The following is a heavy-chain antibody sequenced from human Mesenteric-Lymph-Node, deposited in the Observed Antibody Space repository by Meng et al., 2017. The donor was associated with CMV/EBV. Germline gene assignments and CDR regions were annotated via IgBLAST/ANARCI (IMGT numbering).Heavy chain of an antibody. J-gene: IGHJ4*02. CDR1: GGSISSSSW. CDR3: SGRWTGYYVY. CDR2: IFHSGST. Sequence: LTCAVSGGSISSSSWWSWVRQPPGKGLEWIGEIFHSGSTNYDPSLKSRVTISVDKSKNHFSLQLSSVTAADTAIYYCSGRWTGYYVYWGQGTLVTVSS. D-gene: IGHD3/OR15-3a*01. V-gene: IGHV4-4*02.